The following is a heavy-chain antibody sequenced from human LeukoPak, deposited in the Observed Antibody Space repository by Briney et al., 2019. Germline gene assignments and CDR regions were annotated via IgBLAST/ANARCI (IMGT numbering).Heavy chain of an antibody. D-gene: IGHD4-17*01. CDR3: ARGDYIYGDRPNYFDY. Sequence: AETLSLTCTVSGGSVNNYYWGWIRQLPGMGLEWVGVIYYTGSTYYNPSLKSRVTMSVDTSKNQFSLKLSSVTAADTAVYYCARGDYIYGDRPNYFDYWGQGILVTVSS. J-gene: IGHJ4*02. CDR2: IYYTGST. V-gene: IGHV4-39*07. CDR1: GGSVNNYY.